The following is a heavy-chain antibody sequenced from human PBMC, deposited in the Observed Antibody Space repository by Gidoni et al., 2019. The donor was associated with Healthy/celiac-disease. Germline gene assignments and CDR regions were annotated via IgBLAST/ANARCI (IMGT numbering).Heavy chain of an antibody. D-gene: IGHD6-13*01. Sequence: QVQLVESGGGVVQPGRYLRLSCAAPGFPYSSYAMHWVRQAPGKGLEWVAFIAYDGSNKYYADSVKGRFTISRDNSKNTLYLQMNSLRAEDTAVYYCASPIAAAGRRENLWGQGTLVTVSS. CDR3: ASPIAAAGRRENL. J-gene: IGHJ4*02. CDR2: IAYDGSNK. CDR1: GFPYSSYA. V-gene: IGHV3-30-3*01.